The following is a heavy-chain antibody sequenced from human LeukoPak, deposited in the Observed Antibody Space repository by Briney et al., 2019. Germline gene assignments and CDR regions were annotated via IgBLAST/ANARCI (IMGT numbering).Heavy chain of an antibody. J-gene: IGHJ1*01. V-gene: IGHV1-46*01. Sequence: ASVKVSCKTSGYTFTRYYMPWVRQAPGPGLEWMGIMNPSSGTTSYAQNFQGRVTTTRETSSTTVYMEVSSLRSEDTAVYYCARDSGYSTSSTQYVQPWRQGTLAPVSS. D-gene: IGHD6-6*01. CDR3: ARDSGYSTSSTQYVQP. CDR1: GYTFTRYY. CDR2: MNPSSGTT.